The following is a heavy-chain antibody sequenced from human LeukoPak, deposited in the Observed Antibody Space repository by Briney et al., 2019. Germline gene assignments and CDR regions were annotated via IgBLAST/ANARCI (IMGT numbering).Heavy chain of an antibody. J-gene: IGHJ4*02. Sequence: GGSLRLSCAASGFTVSSNYMSWVRQAPGKGLEWVSVIYSGGSTNYADSVKGRFTISRDNSKNTLYLQMNSLRAEDTAVYYCARWRRYYGDYVFDYWGQGTLVTVSS. V-gene: IGHV3-53*01. CDR2: IYSGGST. CDR3: ARWRRYYGDYVFDY. D-gene: IGHD4-17*01. CDR1: GFTVSSNY.